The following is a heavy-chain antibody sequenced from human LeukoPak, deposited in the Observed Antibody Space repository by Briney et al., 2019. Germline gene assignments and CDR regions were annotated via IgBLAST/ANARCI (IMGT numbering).Heavy chain of an antibody. CDR1: GYTFTSYG. CDR3: ARVSYGDYLGFSFDY. V-gene: IGHV1-18*01. J-gene: IGHJ4*02. CDR2: ISAYNGNT. D-gene: IGHD4-17*01. Sequence: ASVKVSCKASGYTFTSYGISWVRQAPGQGPEWMGWISAYNGNTNYAQKLQGRVTMTTDTSTSTAYMELRSLRSDDTAVYYCARVSYGDYLGFSFDYWGQGTLVAVSS.